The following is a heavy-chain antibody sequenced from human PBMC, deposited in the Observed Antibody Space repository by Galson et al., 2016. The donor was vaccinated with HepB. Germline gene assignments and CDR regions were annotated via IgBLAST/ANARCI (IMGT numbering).Heavy chain of an antibody. CDR1: GFTFSNYG. V-gene: IGHV3-33*01. CDR3: ARDHTLVQGVITGCFDH. D-gene: IGHD3-10*01. Sequence: SLRLSCAASGFTFSNYGMYWVRQAPGKGLEWVAVIWYDGSNKYYADSVKGRFSISRDNSKNTLYLQMTSLRAEDTAVYYCARDHTLVQGVITGCFDHWGQGTLVTVSS. CDR2: IWYDGSNK. J-gene: IGHJ4*02.